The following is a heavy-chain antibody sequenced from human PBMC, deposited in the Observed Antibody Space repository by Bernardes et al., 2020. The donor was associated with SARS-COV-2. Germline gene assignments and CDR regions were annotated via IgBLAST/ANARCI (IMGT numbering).Heavy chain of an antibody. CDR2: IRHDGSEK. CDR1: GFTFSSYW. D-gene: IGHD3-3*02. CDR3: ARGGVKWLQFWAFDV. J-gene: IGHJ3*01. Sequence: GSLRLSCAASGFTFSSYWMTWVRQAPEKGLEWVANIRHDGSEKYYVDSVQGRFTISRDNAKDSLNLQMNSLRAEDTAVYYCARGGVKWLQFWAFDVWGPGTMVTVSS. V-gene: IGHV3-7*03.